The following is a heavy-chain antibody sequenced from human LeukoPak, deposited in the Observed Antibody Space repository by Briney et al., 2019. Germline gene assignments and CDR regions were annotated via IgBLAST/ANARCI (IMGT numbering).Heavy chain of an antibody. CDR1: GFTFSSYG. CDR2: ISHDGGNK. CDR3: AKETMVTLGSYFHY. V-gene: IGHV3-30*18. Sequence: QPGRSLRLSCAASGFTFSSYGMHWVRQAPGKGLEWLAGISHDGGNKYYADSVKGRFTISRDNSQNTLDLQMNSLRAEDTALYYCAKETMVTLGSYFHYWGQGTQVTVSS. D-gene: IGHD4-23*01. J-gene: IGHJ4*02.